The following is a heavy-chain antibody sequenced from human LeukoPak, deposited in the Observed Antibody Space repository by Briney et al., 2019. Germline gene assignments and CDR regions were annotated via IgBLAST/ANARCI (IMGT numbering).Heavy chain of an antibody. CDR3: ARDSSGYYRYFDY. CDR2: IYHSGST. J-gene: IGHJ4*02. CDR1: GYSISSGYY. V-gene: IGHV4-38-2*02. D-gene: IGHD3-22*01. Sequence: SETLSLTCTVSGYSISSGYYWGWIRQPPGKGLEWIGSIYHSGSTYYNPSLKSRVTISVDASKNQFSLKLSSVTAADTAVYYCARDSSGYYRYFDYWGQGTLVTVSS.